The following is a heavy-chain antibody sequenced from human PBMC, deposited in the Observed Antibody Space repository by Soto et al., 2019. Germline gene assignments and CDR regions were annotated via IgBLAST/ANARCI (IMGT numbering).Heavy chain of an antibody. CDR2: ISAPNGNP. CDR3: ARGRYGGY. V-gene: IGHV1-18*01. Sequence: QVHLVQSGAEVKKPGASVKVSCKGSGYAFTPYGITWVRQAPGQGLEWMGWISAPNGNPNYAPKLQARVTGTTATSTSAAYMELRCLRSDDTAVSYCARGRYGGYWGQGALVTVSS. D-gene: IGHD3-10*01. CDR1: GYAFTPYG. J-gene: IGHJ4*02.